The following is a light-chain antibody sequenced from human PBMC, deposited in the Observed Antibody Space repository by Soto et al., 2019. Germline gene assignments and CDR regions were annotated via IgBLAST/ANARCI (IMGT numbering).Light chain of an antibody. V-gene: IGLV2-11*01. CDR3: CSFAGSYSYV. Sequence: QSALTQPRSVSGSPGQSVTISGTGTSSDVGRYDYVSWYQQYPGEAPKLIIYDVTERPSGVPDRFSGSKSGNTASLTISGLRAEDEAAYSCCSFAGSYSYVFGSGTKVTVL. CDR1: SSDVGRYDY. J-gene: IGLJ1*01. CDR2: DVT.